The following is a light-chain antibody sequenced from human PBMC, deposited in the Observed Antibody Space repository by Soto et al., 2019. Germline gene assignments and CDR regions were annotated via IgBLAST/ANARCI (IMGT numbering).Light chain of an antibody. CDR2: WAS. CDR3: QQYYSPLWT. J-gene: IGKJ1*01. CDR1: QSLFDSSTNKNY. V-gene: IGKV4-1*01. Sequence: DIVMSQSPDSLAVSLGERATVNCNSSQSLFDSSTNKNYLAWYQQKPGQPPKLLIYWASARESGVPDRFSGSGSGTQFTLTINTLQGEDVAVYYCQQYYSPLWTFGQGSKVEVK.